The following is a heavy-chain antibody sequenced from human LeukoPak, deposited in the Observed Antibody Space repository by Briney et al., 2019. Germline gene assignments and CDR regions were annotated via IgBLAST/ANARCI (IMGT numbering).Heavy chain of an antibody. J-gene: IGHJ6*02. CDR2: ISWNSGSI. CDR1: GFTFDDYA. CDR3: AKDLTV. V-gene: IGHV3-9*01. Sequence: GRSLRLSCAASGFTFDDYAMHWVRQAPGKGLEWVSGISWNSGSIGYADSVKGRFTISRDNSKNTLYLQMNSLRAEDTAVYYCAKDLTVWGQGTTVTVSS.